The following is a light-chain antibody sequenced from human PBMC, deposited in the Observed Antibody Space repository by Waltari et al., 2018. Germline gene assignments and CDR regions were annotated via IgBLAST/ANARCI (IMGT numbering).Light chain of an antibody. CDR3: QQYYGTPPT. V-gene: IGKV4-1*01. Sequence: DIVMTQFPDSLAVSLGERASINCKSSQSILYSSNNKNYLAWYQQKPGQSPKLLIYWASTRESGVPDRFSGSGSGTDFTLTISSLQAEDVAVYYCQQYYGTPPTFGRGTKVEIK. J-gene: IGKJ1*01. CDR1: QSILYSSNNKNY. CDR2: WAS.